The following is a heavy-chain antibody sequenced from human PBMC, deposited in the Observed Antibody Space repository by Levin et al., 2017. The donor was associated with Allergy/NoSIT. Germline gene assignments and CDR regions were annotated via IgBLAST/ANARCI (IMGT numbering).Heavy chain of an antibody. CDR3: ARSIKDFYVSPYDYAMDV. Sequence: GESLKISCAASDFTFSSYSMNWVRQAPGKGLEWVSFISSSSTYIYYADSVKGRFTISRDNAKNSLFLQINTLRVEDTAVYYCARSIKDFYVSPYDYAMDVWGQGTTVTVSS. J-gene: IGHJ6*02. V-gene: IGHV3-21*01. D-gene: IGHD3-3*01. CDR1: DFTFSSYS. CDR2: ISSSSTYI.